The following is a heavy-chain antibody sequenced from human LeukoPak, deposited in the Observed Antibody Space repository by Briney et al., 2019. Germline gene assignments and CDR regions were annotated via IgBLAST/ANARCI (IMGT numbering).Heavy chain of an antibody. CDR2: IYPADSES. V-gene: IGHV5-51*01. CDR1: GYSFSTYW. J-gene: IGHJ4*02. CDR3: ARHSGSPGLYYFDY. Sequence: GESLKISCKGSGYSFSTYWIGWVRQMPGKGLEWMGTIYPADSESKYSPSFQGQGTISADKAINTAYLQWNSLKTSDSAMYYCARHSGSPGLYYFDYWGQGTLVTVSS. D-gene: IGHD1-26*01.